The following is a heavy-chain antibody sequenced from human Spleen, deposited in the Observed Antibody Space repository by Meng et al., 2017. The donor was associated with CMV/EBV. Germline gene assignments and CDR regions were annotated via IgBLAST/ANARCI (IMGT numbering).Heavy chain of an antibody. CDR1: GFTFGSLS. CDR3: ANGYSSDWYGSFYFDY. D-gene: IGHD6-19*01. CDR2: IGGGGVST. Sequence: GFTFGSLSMVWVRKAPGKALEWASLIGGGGVSTSSADSVKGRFTISRDNSKNTLYLQMNRLRAEDTAVYYCANGYSSDWYGSFYFDYWGQGTLVTVSS. J-gene: IGHJ4*02. V-gene: IGHV3-23*01.